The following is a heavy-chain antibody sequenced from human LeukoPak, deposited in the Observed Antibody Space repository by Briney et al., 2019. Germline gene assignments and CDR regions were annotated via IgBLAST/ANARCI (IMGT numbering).Heavy chain of an antibody. D-gene: IGHD6-13*01. V-gene: IGHV4-39*07. Sequence: SETLSLTCTVSGGSISSSSYYWGWIRQPPGKGLEWIGSIYYSGSTYYNPSLKSRVTTSIDTSKNQFSLKMSSVTAADTAVYYCVREVNGYGSSWYQNWFDPWGQGTLVTVS. CDR3: VREVNGYGSSWYQNWFDP. CDR1: GGSISSSSYY. J-gene: IGHJ5*02. CDR2: IYYSGST.